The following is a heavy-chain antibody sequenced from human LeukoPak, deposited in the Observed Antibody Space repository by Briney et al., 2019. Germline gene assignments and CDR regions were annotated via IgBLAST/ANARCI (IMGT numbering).Heavy chain of an antibody. V-gene: IGHV1-8*03. J-gene: IGHJ6*03. CDR3: ARGDKYYYDSSGYPPHYYYYMDV. CDR2: MNPNSGNT. Sequence: GASVKVSCKASGYTFTSYDINGVRQATGQGLEWMGWMNPNSGNTGYAQKFQGRVTITRNTSISTAYMELSSLRSEDTAVYYCARGDKYYYDSSGYPPHYYYYMDVWGKGTTVTVSS. D-gene: IGHD3-22*01. CDR1: GYTFTSYD.